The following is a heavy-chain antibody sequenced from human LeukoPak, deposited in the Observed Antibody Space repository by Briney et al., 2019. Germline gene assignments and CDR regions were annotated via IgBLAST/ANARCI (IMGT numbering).Heavy chain of an antibody. CDR2: FDPEDGET. CDR1: GYTLTELS. D-gene: IGHD7-27*01. J-gene: IGHJ5*02. Sequence: ASVTVSFTVSGYTLTELSMHWVRQAPGKGLEWMGGFDPEDGETIYAQKFQGRVTMTEDTSTDTAYMELSSLRSEDTAVYYCAASVGMNWFDPWGQGTLVTVSS. CDR3: AASVGMNWFDP. V-gene: IGHV1-24*01.